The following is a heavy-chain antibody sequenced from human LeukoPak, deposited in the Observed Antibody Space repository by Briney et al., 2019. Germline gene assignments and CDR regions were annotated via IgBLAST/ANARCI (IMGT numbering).Heavy chain of an antibody. CDR1: GXSISNENG. V-gene: IGHV4-4*02. CDR3: ATPNDAFNI. Sequence: PSGTLSLTCALSGXSISNENGWSWVRQPPGKGLEWIGEINYRGGTNYKPSLRSRVNISVDTSKNQFSLKMTSVTAADTAVYYCATPNDAFNIWGQGTMVTVSS. CDR2: INYRGGT. J-gene: IGHJ3*02.